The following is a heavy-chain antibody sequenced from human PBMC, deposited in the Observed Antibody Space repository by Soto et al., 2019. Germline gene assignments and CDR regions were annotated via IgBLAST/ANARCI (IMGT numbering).Heavy chain of an antibody. Sequence: QVQLVQSGAEVKKPGASVKVSCKSSGYPFSTYGISWVRQAPGQGLEWMGWINTYNGNTNYAQKLQARVTMTTDTSTSTAYRELRSLRADDTAVYYCAREGASGRGGLDYGGQGTLVTVSS. CDR2: INTYNGNT. J-gene: IGHJ4*02. CDR3: AREGASGRGGLDY. D-gene: IGHD6-19*01. V-gene: IGHV1-18*01. CDR1: GYPFSTYG.